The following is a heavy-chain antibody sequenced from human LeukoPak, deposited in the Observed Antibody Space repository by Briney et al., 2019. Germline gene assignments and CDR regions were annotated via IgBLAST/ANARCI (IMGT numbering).Heavy chain of an antibody. Sequence: GGSLRLSFAASGFTFSSYWVSWVRQAPGKGLEWVANIKQDGSEKYYVDSVKGRFTISRDNAKNTLYLQMNSLRAEDTAVYYCARDRCYYDSSGYCFDYWGQGTLVTVSS. CDR3: ARDRCYYDSSGYCFDY. CDR1: GFTFSSYW. D-gene: IGHD3-22*01. CDR2: IKQDGSEK. V-gene: IGHV3-7*01. J-gene: IGHJ4*02.